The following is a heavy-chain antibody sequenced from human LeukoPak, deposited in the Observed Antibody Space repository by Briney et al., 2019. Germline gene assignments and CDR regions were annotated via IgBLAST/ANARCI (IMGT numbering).Heavy chain of an antibody. V-gene: IGHV3-23*01. CDR1: GFTFSSYD. CDR3: ARVVDHDYGDYYLDY. D-gene: IGHD4-17*01. J-gene: IGHJ4*02. Sequence: GGSLRLSCAASGFTFSSYDMTWVRQAPGRGLEWVSSIRPSGDNTYYGDSVKCRLTISRDNSKNTLYLQMNSLRAEDTAVYYCARVVDHDYGDYYLDYWGQGTLVTVSS. CDR2: IRPSGDNT.